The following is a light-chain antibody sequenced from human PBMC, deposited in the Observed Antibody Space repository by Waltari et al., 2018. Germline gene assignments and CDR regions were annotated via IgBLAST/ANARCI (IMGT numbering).Light chain of an antibody. J-gene: IGKJ5*01. Sequence: EVVLTQTPGTLSLSSGERATLSCRASQSIDSTYLAWYQHKAGQAPRLLIYGASNRDLGIPDRFSGSGSGTDFTLTISSLEPEDFAVYYCQQYRSSPITFGQGTRLEIK. CDR1: QSIDSTY. CDR3: QQYRSSPIT. CDR2: GAS. V-gene: IGKV3-20*01.